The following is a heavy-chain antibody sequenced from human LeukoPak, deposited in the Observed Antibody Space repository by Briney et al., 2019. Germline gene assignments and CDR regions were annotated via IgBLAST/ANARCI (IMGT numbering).Heavy chain of an antibody. CDR1: GGTFSSYA. J-gene: IGHJ4*02. CDR2: IIPIFGTA. Sequence: SVKVSCKASGGTFSSYAISWVRQAPGQGLEWMGGIIPIFGTANYAQKFQGRVTITADESTSTAYMELSSLRSEDTAVYYCARGPRYCSGGSCYSTFDYWGQGTLVTVSS. CDR3: ARGPRYCSGGSCYSTFDY. D-gene: IGHD2-15*01. V-gene: IGHV1-69*13.